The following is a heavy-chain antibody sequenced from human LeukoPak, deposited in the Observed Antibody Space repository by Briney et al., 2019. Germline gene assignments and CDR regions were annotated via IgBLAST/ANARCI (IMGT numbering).Heavy chain of an antibody. V-gene: IGHV3-48*02. Sequence: PGGSLRLSCVASGFTFSSYSMNWVRQAPGKGLEWVSYISITSSTIYYADSVKGRFTISRDNAKNSLSLQMNSLRHEDTAVYYCGRDVSFYFDNWGQGTLVTVSS. J-gene: IGHJ4*02. CDR3: GRDVSFYFDN. D-gene: IGHD2-2*01. CDR1: GFTFSSYS. CDR2: ISITSSTI.